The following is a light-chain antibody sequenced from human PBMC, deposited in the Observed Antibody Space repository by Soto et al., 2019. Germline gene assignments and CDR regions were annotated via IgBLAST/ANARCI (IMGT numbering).Light chain of an antibody. Sequence: IQLTQSPSSLSASVGDRVTITCRASQGISSYLTWYQQKPGKAPKVLIYVASTLQSGVPSRFSGSGSGTDFTLTISSLQPEDSATYYCQQLNSFPITLGQGTRLEIK. J-gene: IGKJ5*01. CDR1: QGISSY. V-gene: IGKV1-9*01. CDR2: VAS. CDR3: QQLNSFPIT.